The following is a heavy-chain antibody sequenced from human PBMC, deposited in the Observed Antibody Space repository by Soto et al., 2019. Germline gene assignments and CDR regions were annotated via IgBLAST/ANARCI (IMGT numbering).Heavy chain of an antibody. D-gene: IGHD2-21*02. CDR2: ICGRGGGI. Sequence: EAQLLESGGGLVQPGGSLRLSCTASGFTFRDYAMTWVRQAPGKGLECVSGICGRGGGIQYADSVKGRFTISRDNYRNTLYLQMNSQRDEDTAVYYCAKDLVSGDGLWLMDEWGQGTPVTVSP. V-gene: IGHV3-23*01. J-gene: IGHJ4*02. CDR1: GFTFRDYA. CDR3: AKDLVSGDGLWLMDE.